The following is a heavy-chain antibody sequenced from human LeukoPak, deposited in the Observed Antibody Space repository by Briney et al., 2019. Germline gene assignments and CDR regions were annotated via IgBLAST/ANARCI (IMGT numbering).Heavy chain of an antibody. J-gene: IGHJ4*02. CDR3: ARGKGYSYGRFDY. D-gene: IGHD5-18*01. Sequence: GGSLRLSCAASGFTFSSYGMHWVRQAPGKGLEWVAVISYDGSHKYYADSVKGRFTISRDNSKNTLYLQMNSLRAEDTAVHYCARGKGYSYGRFDYWGQGTLVTVSS. CDR1: GFTFSSYG. V-gene: IGHV3-30*03. CDR2: ISYDGSHK.